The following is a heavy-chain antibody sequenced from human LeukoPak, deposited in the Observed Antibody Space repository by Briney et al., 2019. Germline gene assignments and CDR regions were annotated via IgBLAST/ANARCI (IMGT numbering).Heavy chain of an antibody. CDR2: IIPIFGTA. J-gene: IGHJ4*02. D-gene: IGHD2-21*02. CDR1: GGTFSSYA. CDR3: ASRTYCGGDCYSEYYFDY. V-gene: IGHV1-69*13. Sequence: SVKVSCKASGGTFSSYAISWVRQAPGQGLEWMGGIIPIFGTANYAQKFQGRVTITADESTSTAYMELSSLRSEDTAVYYCASRTYCGGDCYSEYYFDYWGQGTLVTVSS.